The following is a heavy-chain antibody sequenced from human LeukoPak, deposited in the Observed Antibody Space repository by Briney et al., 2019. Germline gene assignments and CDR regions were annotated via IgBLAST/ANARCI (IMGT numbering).Heavy chain of an antibody. CDR3: AELGITMIGGV. J-gene: IGHJ6*04. V-gene: IGHV3-30*04. CDR1: GFTFSSYA. Sequence: GGSLRLSCAASGFTFSSYAMHWVRQAPGKGLEWVALISYDGSNKYYADSVKGRFTISRDNAKNSLYLQMNSLRAEDTAVYYCAELGITMIGGVWGKGTTVTVSS. CDR2: ISYDGSNK. D-gene: IGHD3-10*02.